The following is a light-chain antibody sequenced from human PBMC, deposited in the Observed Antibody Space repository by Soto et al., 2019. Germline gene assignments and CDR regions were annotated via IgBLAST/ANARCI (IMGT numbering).Light chain of an antibody. V-gene: IGLV1-40*01. Sequence: QSVLTQPPSVSGAPGQRVTISCTGSSSNIGAGYDVHWYQQLPGTAPKLLICGNSNRPSGVPDRFSGSKSGTSASLAITGLQAEDEADYYCQSYDSSLSGYVFGTGTKVTAL. CDR1: SSNIGAGYD. J-gene: IGLJ1*01. CDR3: QSYDSSLSGYV. CDR2: GNS.